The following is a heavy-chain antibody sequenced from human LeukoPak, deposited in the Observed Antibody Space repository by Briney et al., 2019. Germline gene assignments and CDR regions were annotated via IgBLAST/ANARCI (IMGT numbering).Heavy chain of an antibody. Sequence: SVKVSCKASGGTFSSYAISWVRQAPGQGLEWMGRIIPILGIANYAQKFQGRVMITADKSTSTAYMELSSLRSEDTAVYYCARALTYYGGDSGVAFDIWGQGTMVTVSS. CDR1: GGTFSSYA. CDR3: ARALTYYGGDSGVAFDI. J-gene: IGHJ3*02. CDR2: IIPILGIA. V-gene: IGHV1-69*04. D-gene: IGHD4-23*01.